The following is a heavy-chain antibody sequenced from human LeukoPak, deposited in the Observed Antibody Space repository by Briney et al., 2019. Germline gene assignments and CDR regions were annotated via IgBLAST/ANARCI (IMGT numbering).Heavy chain of an antibody. CDR2: IYTGGST. CDR1: GFTVSTNY. V-gene: IGHV3-53*01. D-gene: IGHD5-18*01. Sequence: PGGSLRLSWPPSGFTVSTNYISWFRKAPGRGLKGSPLIYTGGSTYYADSVKGRFTIYRDNSKNTLYLQMNSLRAEDTAVYYCARLDTALVSYYYYYFMDVWGKGTTVTVSS. CDR3: ARLDTALVSYYYYYFMDV. J-gene: IGHJ6*03.